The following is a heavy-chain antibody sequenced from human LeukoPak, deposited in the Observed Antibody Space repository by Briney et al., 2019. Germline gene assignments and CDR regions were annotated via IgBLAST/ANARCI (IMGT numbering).Heavy chain of an antibody. CDR2: ISWNSGSI. V-gene: IGHV3-9*01. Sequence: PGGSLRLSCAASGFTFDDYAMHWVRQAPEKGLEWVSGISWNSGSIGYADSVKGRFTISRDNAKNSLYLQMNSLRTEDTALYYCAKGYYYDSSGYFDYWGQGTLVTVSS. CDR3: AKGYYYDSSGYFDY. D-gene: IGHD3-22*01. CDR1: GFTFDDYA. J-gene: IGHJ4*02.